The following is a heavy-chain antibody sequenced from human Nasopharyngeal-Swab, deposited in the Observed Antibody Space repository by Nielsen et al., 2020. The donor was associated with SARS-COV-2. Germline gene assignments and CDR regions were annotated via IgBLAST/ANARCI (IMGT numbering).Heavy chain of an antibody. CDR3: ARREVGCSSTSCYDY. Sequence: GVLKISCAASGFTVSSNYMSWVRQAPGKGLEWVSVIYSGGSTYYADSVKGRFTISRDNSKNTLYLQMNSLRAEDTAVYYCARREVGCSSTSCYDYWGQGTLVTVSS. CDR1: GFTVSSNY. CDR2: IYSGGST. D-gene: IGHD2-2*01. V-gene: IGHV3-53*01. J-gene: IGHJ4*02.